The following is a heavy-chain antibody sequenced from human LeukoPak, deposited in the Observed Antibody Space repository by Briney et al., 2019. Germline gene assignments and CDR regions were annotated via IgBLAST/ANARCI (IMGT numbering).Heavy chain of an antibody. J-gene: IGHJ5*02. CDR2: ISAYNGNT. CDR1: GYTFISYG. CDR3: ARDLKRDWFDP. V-gene: IGHV1-18*01. Sequence: ASVKVSCKASGYTFISYGISWVRQAPGQGLEWMGWISAYNGNTNYAQKLQGRVTMITDTSTSTAYMELRSLRSDDTAVYYCARDLKRDWFDPWGQGTLVTVSS.